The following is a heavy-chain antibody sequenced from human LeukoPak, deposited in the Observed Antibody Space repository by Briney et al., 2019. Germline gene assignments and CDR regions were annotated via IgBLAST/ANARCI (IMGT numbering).Heavy chain of an antibody. CDR1: GGTFSSYT. J-gene: IGHJ4*02. Sequence: ASVKVSCKASGGTFSSYTISWVRQAPGQGLEWMGGIIPIFGTANYAQKFQGRVTITADESTSTAYMELSSLSSEDTAVYYCARGGAAADYSDYWGQGTLVTVSS. CDR3: ARGGAAADYSDY. CDR2: IIPIFGTA. D-gene: IGHD6-13*01. V-gene: IGHV1-69*13.